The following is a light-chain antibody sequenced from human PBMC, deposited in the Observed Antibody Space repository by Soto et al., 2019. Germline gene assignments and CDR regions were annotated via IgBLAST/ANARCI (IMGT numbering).Light chain of an antibody. CDR1: QYITKY. Sequence: DIQMTQSPSTLSASLGDRVTITCRASQYITKYLAWYQQKPGKAPKLLIHDASTLQTGVPSRFSGSGSGTDFTLTINSLQPGDFATYYCQQYDDYSGTFGQGTRLESK. J-gene: IGKJ2*01. V-gene: IGKV1-5*01. CDR2: DAS. CDR3: QQYDDYSGT.